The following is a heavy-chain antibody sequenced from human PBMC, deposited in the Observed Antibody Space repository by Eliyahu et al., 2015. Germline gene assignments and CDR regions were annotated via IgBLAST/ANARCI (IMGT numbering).Heavy chain of an antibody. J-gene: IGHJ4*02. D-gene: IGHD6-19*01. CDR2: ISNSGTTI. CDR3: ARDHPVAGLGY. V-gene: IGHV3-11*01. Sequence: QVQLVESGGGLVKPGGSRSLXCXXXGFTFXDYYXSWIRQAPGKGLEWVSYISNSGTTIYYADSVKGRFTISRDNAKNSLYLQMNSLRAEDTAVYYCARDHPVAGLGYWGQGTLVTVSS. CDR1: GFTFXDYY.